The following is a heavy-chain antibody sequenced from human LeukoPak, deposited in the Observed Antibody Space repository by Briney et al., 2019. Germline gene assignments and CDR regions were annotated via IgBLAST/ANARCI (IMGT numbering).Heavy chain of an antibody. Sequence: SETLSLTCTVSGVSISGSNSYWGWIRQPPGKGLEWIGSIYYSGNTYYNASLKSQVSISIDTSKNQFSLRLTSVTAADTAVYYCARQTGSGLFILPGGQGTLVTVSS. CDR1: GVSISGSNSY. J-gene: IGHJ4*02. D-gene: IGHD3/OR15-3a*01. CDR3: ARQTGSGLFILP. CDR2: IYYSGNT. V-gene: IGHV4-39*01.